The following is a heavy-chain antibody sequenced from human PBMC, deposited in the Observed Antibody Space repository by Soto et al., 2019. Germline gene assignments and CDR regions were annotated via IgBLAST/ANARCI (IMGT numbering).Heavy chain of an antibody. CDR2: GYQSGNT. CDR1: GVSISSSSHY. CDR3: ARHALQKEYDL. D-gene: IGHD3-10*01. V-gene: IGHV4-39*01. J-gene: IGHJ4*02. Sequence: LSLTCSVSGVSISSSSHYWGWVRQAPGQGLEWIGSGYQSGNTYYNPSLRNRVAVSVDTSTNQISLRVKFVTAADTGVYFCARHALQKEYDLWGQETPVTVPS.